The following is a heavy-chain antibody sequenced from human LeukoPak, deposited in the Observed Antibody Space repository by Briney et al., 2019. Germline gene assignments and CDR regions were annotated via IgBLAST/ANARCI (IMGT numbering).Heavy chain of an antibody. J-gene: IGHJ4*02. CDR3: ARDRGLSGYDLDY. Sequence: SVNVSCKSSGGTFSSYAISWVRQAPGQGLEWMGGIIPIFGTANYAQKFQGRVTITADESTSTAYMELSSLRSEDTAVYYCARDRGLSGYDLDYWGQGTLVTVSS. D-gene: IGHD5-12*01. CDR1: GGTFSSYA. V-gene: IGHV1-69*13. CDR2: IIPIFGTA.